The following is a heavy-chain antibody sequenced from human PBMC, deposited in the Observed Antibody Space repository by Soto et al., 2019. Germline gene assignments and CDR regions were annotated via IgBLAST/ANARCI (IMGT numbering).Heavy chain of an antibody. V-gene: IGHV4-30-4*01. CDR3: ARYRYSDSLKEYYFDY. J-gene: IGHJ4*02. CDR2: LYYTGST. CDR1: GGSINSGDYY. D-gene: IGHD3-22*01. Sequence: QVQLQESGPGLVKPSQTLSLTCTVSGGSINSGDYYWSWIRQPPGKGLEWIGNLYYTGSTYYNPSLKSRVTISVDTSKKQFSLMVTSMTAADTAVYYCARYRYSDSLKEYYFDYWGQGTLVTVSS.